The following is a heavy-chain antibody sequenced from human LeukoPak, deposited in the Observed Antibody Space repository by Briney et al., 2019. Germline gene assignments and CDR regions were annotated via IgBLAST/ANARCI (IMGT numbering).Heavy chain of an antibody. D-gene: IGHD3-10*01. CDR1: GGSISSYY. V-gene: IGHV4-59*12. CDR2: IYYSGST. CDR3: ARNLVRLLKGAFDI. Sequence: PSETLSLTCTVSGGSISSYYWSWIRQPPGKGLEWIGYIYYSGSTNYNPSLKSRVTISVDTSKNQFSLKLSSVTAADTAVYYCARNLVRLLKGAFDIWGQGTMVTVSS. J-gene: IGHJ3*02.